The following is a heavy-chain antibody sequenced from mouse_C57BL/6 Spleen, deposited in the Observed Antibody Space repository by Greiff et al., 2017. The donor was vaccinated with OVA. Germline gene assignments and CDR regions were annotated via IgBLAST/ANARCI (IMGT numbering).Heavy chain of an antibody. D-gene: IGHD1-1*01. CDR1: GYSITSGYY. CDR2: ISYDGSN. J-gene: IGHJ4*01. Sequence: EVKLQESGPGLVKPSQSLSLTCSVTGYSITSGYYWNWIRQFPGNKLEWMGYISYDGSNNYNPSLKNRISITRDTSKNQFFLKLNSVTTEDTATYYCAYYVFYYAMDYWGQGTSVTVSS. V-gene: IGHV3-6*01. CDR3: AYYVFYYAMDY.